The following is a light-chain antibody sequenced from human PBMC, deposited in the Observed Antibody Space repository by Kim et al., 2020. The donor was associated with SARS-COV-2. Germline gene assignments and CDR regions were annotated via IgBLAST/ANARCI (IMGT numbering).Light chain of an antibody. CDR3: MQGTHWPFI. CDR2: KVS. J-gene: IGKJ3*01. Sequence: PASSPCRSSQSLVYSDGNIYWDWVYQRPGQSPRRLIYKVSNRDSGVPYRFSGSGSGTDFTLQSSRVEAEDVGVYYCMQGTHWPFIIGPGNKVDIK. CDR1: QSLVYSDGNIY. V-gene: IGKV2-30*01.